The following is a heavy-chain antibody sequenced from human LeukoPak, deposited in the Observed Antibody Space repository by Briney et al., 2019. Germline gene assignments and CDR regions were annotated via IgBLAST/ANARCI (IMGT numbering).Heavy chain of an antibody. Sequence: PSETLSLTCTVSGGSISSSSYYWGWIRQPPGKGLEWIGSIYYSGSTYYNPSLKSRVTISVDTSKNQFSLKLSSVTAADTAVYYCARDTFGATRAFDIWGQGTMVTVSS. CDR3: ARDTFGATRAFDI. CDR1: GGSISSSSYY. V-gene: IGHV4-39*07. CDR2: IYYSGST. D-gene: IGHD3-16*01. J-gene: IGHJ3*02.